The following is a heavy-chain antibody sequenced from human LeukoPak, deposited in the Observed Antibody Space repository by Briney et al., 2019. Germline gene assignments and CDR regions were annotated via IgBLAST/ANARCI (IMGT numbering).Heavy chain of an antibody. CDR2: INHSGST. Sequence: PSETLSLTCTVSGGSISSSNYYWSWIRQPPGKGLEWIGEINHSGSTNYNPSLKSRGTISVDTSKNQFSLKLSSVTAADTAVYYCARARWLLPFDYWGRGALVTVSS. CDR3: ARARWLLPFDY. V-gene: IGHV4-39*07. CDR1: GGSISSSNYY. D-gene: IGHD3-22*01. J-gene: IGHJ4*02.